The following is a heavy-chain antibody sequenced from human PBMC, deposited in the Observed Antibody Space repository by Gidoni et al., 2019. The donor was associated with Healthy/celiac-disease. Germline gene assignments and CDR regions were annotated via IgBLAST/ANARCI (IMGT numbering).Heavy chain of an antibody. CDR3: ARDGGYSYGWMDY. D-gene: IGHD5-18*01. Sequence: QVQLLQSAAEVTKPGASVKVSCKASGYTFTSYYMHWVRQAPGQGLEWMGIIKSSGGSTSYEQKFQGRVTMTRDTSTSTVYMELSSLRAEDTAVYYCARDGGYSYGWMDYWGQGTLVTVSS. CDR1: GYTFTSYY. CDR2: IKSSGGST. V-gene: IGHV1-46*01. J-gene: IGHJ4*02.